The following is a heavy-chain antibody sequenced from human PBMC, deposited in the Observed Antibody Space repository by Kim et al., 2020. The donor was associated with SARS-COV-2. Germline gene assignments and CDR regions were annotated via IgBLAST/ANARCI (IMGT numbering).Heavy chain of an antibody. CDR1: GYSFTSYW. CDR3: ARHCAGLSPSCSEPYYFDY. D-gene: IGHD2-2*01. Sequence: GESLKISCKGSGYSFTSYWISWVRQMPGKGLEWMGRIDPSDSYTNYSPSFQGHVTISADKSISTAYLQWSSLKASDTAMYYCARHCAGLSPSCSEPYYFDYWGQGTLVTVSS. CDR2: IDPSDSYT. V-gene: IGHV5-10-1*01. J-gene: IGHJ4*02.